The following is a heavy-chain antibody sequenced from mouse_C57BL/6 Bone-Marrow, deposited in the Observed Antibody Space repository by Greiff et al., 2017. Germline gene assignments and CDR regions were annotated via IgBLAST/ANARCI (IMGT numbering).Heavy chain of an antibody. Sequence: EVKLQESAPVLVKPGASVKMSCKASGYTFTDYYMNWVKTIHGKSLEWIGVINPYNGGTSYNQKFKCKATLTVDKSSSTAYMALNSLTSEDSAVYYCARELYYYYGCAYWGQGTLVTVSA. CDR2: INPYNGGT. V-gene: IGHV1-19*01. CDR1: GYTFTDYY. CDR3: ARELYYYYGCAY. J-gene: IGHJ3*01. D-gene: IGHD1-1*01.